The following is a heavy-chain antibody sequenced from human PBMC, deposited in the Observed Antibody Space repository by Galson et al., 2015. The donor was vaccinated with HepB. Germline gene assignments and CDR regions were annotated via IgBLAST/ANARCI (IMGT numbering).Heavy chain of an antibody. J-gene: IGHJ6*02. Sequence: SLRLSCAASGFTFSSYWMNWVRQAPGKGLEWVAHINQDGSSKYYVDSVKGRFTISRDNAKDSVYLQLDSLRAEDTAVYYCARRISLVRGIITKPDYYYGMDVWGQGITVTVAS. V-gene: IGHV3-7*03. CDR3: ARRISLVRGIITKPDYYYGMDV. CDR1: GFTFSSYW. CDR2: INQDGSSK. D-gene: IGHD3-10*01.